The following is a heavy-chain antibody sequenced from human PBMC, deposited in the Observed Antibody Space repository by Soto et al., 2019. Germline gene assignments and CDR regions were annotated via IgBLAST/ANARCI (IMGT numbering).Heavy chain of an antibody. J-gene: IGHJ4*02. Sequence: GGSLRLSCAASGFTFSSYAMSWVRQAPGKGLEWVSAISGSGGSTYYADSVKGRFTISRDNSKNTLYLQMNSLRAEDTAVYYCAKAAYSGSYFTEEYYFDYWGQGTLVTVSS. V-gene: IGHV3-23*01. CDR2: ISGSGGST. D-gene: IGHD1-26*01. CDR3: AKAAYSGSYFTEEYYFDY. CDR1: GFTFSSYA.